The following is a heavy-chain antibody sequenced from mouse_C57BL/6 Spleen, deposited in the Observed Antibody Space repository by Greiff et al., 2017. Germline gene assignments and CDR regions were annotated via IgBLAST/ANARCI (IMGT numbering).Heavy chain of an antibody. CDR1: GYTFTSYW. CDR2: IDPSDSYT. CDR3: ARSESYRGFAY. Sequence: QVQLKQPGAELVMPGASVKLSCKASGYTFTSYWMHWVKQRPGQGLEWIGEIDPSDSYTNYNQKFKGKSTLTVDKSSSTAYMQLSSLTSEDSAVYYCARSESYRGFAYWGQGTLVTVSA. J-gene: IGHJ3*01. V-gene: IGHV1-69*01. D-gene: IGHD2-12*01.